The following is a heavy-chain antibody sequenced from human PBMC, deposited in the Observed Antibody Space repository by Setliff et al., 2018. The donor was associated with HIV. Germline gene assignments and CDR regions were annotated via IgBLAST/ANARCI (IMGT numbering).Heavy chain of an antibody. D-gene: IGHD4-17*01. J-gene: IGHJ4*02. Sequence: GGSLRLSCAVSGFTFTSYGMTWLRQAPGKGLEWVAGIRPDASNKYYVDSVKGRFTISRDNDKKSLYLQMNSLRVEDTAVYYCARDPAYGAIDYWGQGTLVTVSS. V-gene: IGHV3-7*03. CDR2: IRPDASNK. CDR3: ARDPAYGAIDY. CDR1: GFTFTSYG.